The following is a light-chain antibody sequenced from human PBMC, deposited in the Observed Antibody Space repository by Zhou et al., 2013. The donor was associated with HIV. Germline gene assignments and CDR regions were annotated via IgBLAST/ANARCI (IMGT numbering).Light chain of an antibody. V-gene: IGKV3-20*01. CDR2: GAS. CDR3: QQYGSSPRT. Sequence: EIVMMQSPATLSVSPGERVTLSCRASQSVSSSYLAWYQQKPGQAPRLLIYGASSRATGIPDRFSGSGSGTDFTLTISRLEPEDFAVYYCQQYGSSPRTFGQGTRX. J-gene: IGKJ5*01. CDR1: QSVSSSY.